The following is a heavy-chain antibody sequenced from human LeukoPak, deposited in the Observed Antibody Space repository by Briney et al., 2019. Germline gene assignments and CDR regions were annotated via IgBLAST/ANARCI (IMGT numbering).Heavy chain of an antibody. CDR3: SRDFRGRDDY. J-gene: IGHJ4*02. CDR2: INTGESTT. V-gene: IGHV3-74*01. CDR1: GFTFSSYW. Sequence: QSGGSLRLSCAASGFTFSSYWMHWVRQAPGKGLVWVSRINTGESTTDYADSVKGRFTISRDNAKNTLYLQMNSLRAEDTAVYYCSRDFRGRDDYWGQGILVIVSS. D-gene: IGHD5-24*01.